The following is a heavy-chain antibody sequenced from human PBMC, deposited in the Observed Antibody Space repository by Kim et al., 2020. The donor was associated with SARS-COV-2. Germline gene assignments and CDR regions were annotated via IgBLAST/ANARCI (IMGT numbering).Heavy chain of an antibody. CDR2: ISSSSSTI. CDR3: ARDEGHGSSSWYQYYYYYGMDV. Sequence: GGSLRLSCAASGFTFSSYSMNWVRQAPGKGLELVSYISSSSSTIYYADSVKGRFTISRDNAKNSLYLQMNSLRDEDTAVYYCARDEGHGSSSWYQYYYYYGMDVWGQGTTVTVSS. V-gene: IGHV3-48*02. D-gene: IGHD6-13*01. J-gene: IGHJ6*02. CDR1: GFTFSSYS.